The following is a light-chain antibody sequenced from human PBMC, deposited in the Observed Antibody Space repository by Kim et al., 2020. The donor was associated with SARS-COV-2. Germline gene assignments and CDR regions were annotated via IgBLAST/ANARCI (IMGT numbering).Light chain of an antibody. CDR1: QSISSS. J-gene: IGKJ1*01. CDR3: QQYSSYST. CDR2: AAS. V-gene: IGKV1-5*01. Sequence: SASVGDRVTITRRASQSISSSLAWYQQKPGEAPELLIYAASTLERGVPSRFSGTGSGTEFTLTISSLHSEDLATYYCQQYSSYSTFGQGTKVDIK.